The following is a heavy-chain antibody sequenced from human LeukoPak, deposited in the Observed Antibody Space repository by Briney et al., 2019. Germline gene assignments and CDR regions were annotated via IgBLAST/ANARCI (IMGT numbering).Heavy chain of an antibody. CDR1: GFTFSSYS. CDR2: ISSSSSSYI. V-gene: IGHV3-21*01. CDR3: AKDRGTTVTSFDY. D-gene: IGHD4-17*01. J-gene: IGHJ4*02. Sequence: GGSLRLSCAASGFTFSSYSMNWVRQAPGKGLEWVSSISSSSSSYIYYADSVKGRFTISRDNAKNSLYLQMNSLRAEDTAVYYCAKDRGTTVTSFDYWGQGTLVTVSS.